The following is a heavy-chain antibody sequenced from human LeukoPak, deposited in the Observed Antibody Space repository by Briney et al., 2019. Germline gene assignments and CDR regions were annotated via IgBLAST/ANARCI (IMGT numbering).Heavy chain of an antibody. CDR3: TGSYGGV. Sequence: GGSLRLSCAASGFTFSSYWMNWVRQAPGKGLEWVGNINQDGSEKYYVDSVKGRFTISRDNAENSLYMQVNSLRAEDTAVYYCTGSYGGVLGQGTTVTVSS. J-gene: IGHJ6*02. D-gene: IGHD3-16*01. V-gene: IGHV3-7*01. CDR1: GFTFSSYW. CDR2: INQDGSEK.